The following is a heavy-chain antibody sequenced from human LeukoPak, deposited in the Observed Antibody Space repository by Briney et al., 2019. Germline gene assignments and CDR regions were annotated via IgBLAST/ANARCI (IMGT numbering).Heavy chain of an antibody. D-gene: IGHD6-19*01. CDR3: ARGFPYGIAVAGSGWYLDL. CDR2: IIPIFGTA. Sequence: SVKVSCKASGGTFSSYAISWVRQAPGQGLEWMGGIIPIFGTANYAQKFQGRVTMTRNTSISTAYMELSSLRSEDTAVYYCARGFPYGIAVAGSGWYLDLWGRGTLVTVSS. V-gene: IGHV1-69*05. J-gene: IGHJ2*01. CDR1: GGTFSSYA.